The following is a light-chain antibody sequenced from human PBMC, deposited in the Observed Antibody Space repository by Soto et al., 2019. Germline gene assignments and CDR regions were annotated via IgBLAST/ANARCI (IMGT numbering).Light chain of an antibody. Sequence: DIQMTQSPSTLSASVGDRVTITCRASQSISGWLAWYQHKTGKAPKLLISKASSLESGVPSRFSGSESGTEFTLTIGSLQPDDFATYYCQPYSTYLGTFGQGNKVEIK. V-gene: IGKV1-5*03. CDR2: KAS. CDR3: QPYSTYLGT. J-gene: IGKJ1*01. CDR1: QSISGW.